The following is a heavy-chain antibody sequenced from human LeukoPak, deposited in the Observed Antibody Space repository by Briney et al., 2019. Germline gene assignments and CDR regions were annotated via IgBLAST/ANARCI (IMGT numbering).Heavy chain of an antibody. Sequence: GGSLRLSCAASGLTFRNYGMHWVRQAPGKGLEWVAVIWYDGSNQYYVDSVKGRFTVSRDNAKNTLYLQMNSLRAEDTAVYYCAKSADVEMATIGYFDYWGQGTLVTVSS. V-gene: IGHV3-30*02. J-gene: IGHJ4*02. CDR3: AKSADVEMATIGYFDY. CDR1: GLTFRNYG. CDR2: IWYDGSNQ. D-gene: IGHD5-24*01.